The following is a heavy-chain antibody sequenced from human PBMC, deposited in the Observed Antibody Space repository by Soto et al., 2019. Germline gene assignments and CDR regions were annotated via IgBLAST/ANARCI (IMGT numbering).Heavy chain of an antibody. CDR1: GFTFSSYS. CDR3: ARGPLDIVLMVYAPRSAFDI. Sequence: GGSLRLSCAASGFTFSSYSMNWVRQAPGKGLEWVSYISSSSSTIYYADSVKGRFTISRDNAKNSLYLQMNSLRAEDTAVYYCARGPLDIVLMVYAPRSAFDIWGQGTMVTVSS. CDR2: ISSSSSTI. D-gene: IGHD2-8*01. J-gene: IGHJ3*02. V-gene: IGHV3-48*01.